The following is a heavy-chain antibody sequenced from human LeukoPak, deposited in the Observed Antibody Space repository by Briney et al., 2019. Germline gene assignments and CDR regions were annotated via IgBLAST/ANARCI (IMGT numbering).Heavy chain of an antibody. D-gene: IGHD5-12*01. J-gene: IGHJ4*02. CDR3: ARDGYGGLDY. V-gene: IGHV4-30-2*01. CDR2: IYDSGST. Sequence: PSETLSLTCSVSGGSISSGGYSWSWIRQPPGKGLEWIGYIYDSGSTYYHPSLKSRLTISVDRSTNQFSLKLSSVTAADTAVYYCARDGYGGLDYWGQGTLVTVSS. CDR1: GGSISSGGYS.